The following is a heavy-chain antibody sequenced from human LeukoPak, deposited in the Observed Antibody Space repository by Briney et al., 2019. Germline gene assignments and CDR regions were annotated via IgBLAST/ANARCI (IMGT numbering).Heavy chain of an antibody. J-gene: IGHJ6*03. D-gene: IGHD2-2*02. V-gene: IGHV3-7*01. CDR3: ARSGCSSTSCYKKGGCYYYYMDV. Sequence: PGGSLRLSCAASGFTFSSYWMSWVRQAPGKGLEWVANMKQDGSEKYYVDSVKGRFTISRDNAKNSLYLQMNSLRAEDTAVYYCARSGCSSTSCYKKGGCYYYYMDVWGKGTTVTVSS. CDR1: GFTFSSYW. CDR2: MKQDGSEK.